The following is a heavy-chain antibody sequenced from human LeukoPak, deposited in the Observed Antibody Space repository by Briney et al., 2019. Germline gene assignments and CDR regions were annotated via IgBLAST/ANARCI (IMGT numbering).Heavy chain of an antibody. CDR3: ARGGYCSSTSCYENSAFDI. CDR1: GFTFSSYA. D-gene: IGHD2-2*01. Sequence: GGSLRLSCAAAGFTFSSYAMHWVRQAPGKGLELVAVISYDGSNKYYADSVKGRFTISRDNSKNTLYLQMNSLRAEDTAVYYCARGGYCSSTSCYENSAFDIWGQGTMVTVSS. CDR2: ISYDGSNK. V-gene: IGHV3-30*04. J-gene: IGHJ3*02.